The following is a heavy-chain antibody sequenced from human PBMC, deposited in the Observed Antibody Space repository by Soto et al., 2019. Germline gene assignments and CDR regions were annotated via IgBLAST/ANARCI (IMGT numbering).Heavy chain of an antibody. D-gene: IGHD2-15*01. CDR3: ARPSFGAATLYYYYYMDV. CDR1: GGSISSSSYY. CDR2: IYYSGST. Sequence: SETLSLTCTVSGGSISSSSYYWGWIRQPPGKGLEWIGSIYYSGSTYYNPSLKSRVTITVDTSKNQFSLKLSSVTAADTAVYYCARPSFGAATLYYYYYMDVWGKGTTVT. J-gene: IGHJ6*03. V-gene: IGHV4-39*01.